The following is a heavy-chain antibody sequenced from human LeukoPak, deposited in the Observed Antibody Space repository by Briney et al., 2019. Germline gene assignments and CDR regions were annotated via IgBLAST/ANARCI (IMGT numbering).Heavy chain of an antibody. Sequence: ASVKVSCKASGYTFTSYYMHWVRQAPGQGLEWMGIINPSGGSTSYTQKFQGRVTMTRDTSTSTVYMELSSLRSEDTAVYYCAREGFPPKISNFWSGLGPYYYYGMDVWGQGTTVTVSS. CDR1: GYTFTSYY. CDR3: AREGFPPKISNFWSGLGPYYYYGMDV. D-gene: IGHD3-3*01. J-gene: IGHJ6*02. CDR2: INPSGGST. V-gene: IGHV1-46*01.